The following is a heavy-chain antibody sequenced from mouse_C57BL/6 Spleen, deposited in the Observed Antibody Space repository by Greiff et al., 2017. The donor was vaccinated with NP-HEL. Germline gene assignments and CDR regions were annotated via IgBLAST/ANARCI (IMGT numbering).Heavy chain of an antibody. V-gene: IGHV1-82*01. CDR3: ARQGSLGYAMDY. CDR1: GYAFSSSW. J-gene: IGHJ4*01. CDR2: IYPGDGDT. Sequence: QVQLKQSGPELVKPGASVKISCKASGYAFSSSWMNWVKQRPGKGLEWIGRIYPGDGDTNYNGKFKGKATLTADKSSSTAYMQLSSLTSEDSAVYFCARQGSLGYAMDYWGQGTSVTVSS.